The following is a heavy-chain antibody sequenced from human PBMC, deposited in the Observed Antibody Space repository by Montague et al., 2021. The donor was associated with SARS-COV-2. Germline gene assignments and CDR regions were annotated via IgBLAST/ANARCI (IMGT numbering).Heavy chain of an antibody. J-gene: IGHJ5*02. CDR3: ARRQSSGWWGDWFDP. Sequence: PALVKPTQTLTLTCTFSGFSLSTSGVGVGWIRQPPGKALEWLALIYWDDDKRYSPSLKSRLTITKDTSKNQVVLTMTNMDPVDTATYYCARRQSSGWWGDWFDPWGQGTLVTVSS. V-gene: IGHV2-5*02. CDR2: IYWDDDK. CDR1: GFSLSTSGVG. D-gene: IGHD6-19*01.